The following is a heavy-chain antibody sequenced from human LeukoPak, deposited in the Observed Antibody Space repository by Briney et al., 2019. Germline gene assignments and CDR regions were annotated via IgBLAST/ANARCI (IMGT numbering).Heavy chain of an antibody. J-gene: IGHJ4*02. CDR2: ISSSSSYI. CDR3: ARVGITMVRGVNEVDY. CDR1: GFTFSSYS. D-gene: IGHD3-10*01. V-gene: IGHV3-21*01. Sequence: GGSLRLSCAASGFTFSSYSMNWVRQAPGKGLEWVSSISSSSSYIYYADSVKGRFTISRDNAKNSLYLQMNSLRAEDTAVYYCARVGITMVRGVNEVDYWGQGTLVTVSS.